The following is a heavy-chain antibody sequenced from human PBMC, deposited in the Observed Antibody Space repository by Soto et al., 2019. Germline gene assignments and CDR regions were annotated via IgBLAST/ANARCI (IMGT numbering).Heavy chain of an antibody. J-gene: IGHJ4*02. D-gene: IGHD5-12*01. Sequence: QITVKESVLTLVKPTQTLTLTCTFSGFSLSTNGMGVGWIRQSPGKALEWLALIYWDDDKRYSPSLRSRLTTPQDTSKNQGDLTMTNMDPVDTATYYCARLTRGVYDLDRLWEKFDYWGQGTVVTVSS. CDR3: ARLTRGVYDLDRLWEKFDY. V-gene: IGHV2-5*02. CDR2: IYWDDDK. CDR1: GFSLSTNGMG.